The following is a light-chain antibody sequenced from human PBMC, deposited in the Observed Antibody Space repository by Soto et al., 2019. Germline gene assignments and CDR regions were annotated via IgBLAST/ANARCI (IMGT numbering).Light chain of an antibody. Sequence: NFMLTQPHSVSESPGKTVTISCTGSSGSIASNFVQWYQQRPGSAPTTVIYEDKQRPSGVPDRFSGSIDSSSNSASLTISGLKNEDEADYYCQSYDSGNVIFGGGTKVTVL. CDR2: EDK. CDR3: QSYDSGNVI. V-gene: IGLV6-57*02. CDR1: SGSIASNF. J-gene: IGLJ2*01.